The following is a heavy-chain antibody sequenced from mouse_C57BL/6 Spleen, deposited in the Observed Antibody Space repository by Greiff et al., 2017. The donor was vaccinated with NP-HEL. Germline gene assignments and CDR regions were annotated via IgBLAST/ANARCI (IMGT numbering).Heavy chain of an antibody. CDR2: IDPSDSYT. J-gene: IGHJ4*01. Sequence: QVQLQQPGAELVRPGTSVKLSCKASGYTFTSYWMHWVKQRPGQGLEWIGVIDPSDSYTNYNQKFKGKATLTVDTSSSTAYMQLSSLTSEDSAGYYCARSDYYGSSPYYAMDYWGQGTSVTVSS. V-gene: IGHV1-59*01. CDR1: GYTFTSYW. CDR3: ARSDYYGSSPYYAMDY. D-gene: IGHD1-1*01.